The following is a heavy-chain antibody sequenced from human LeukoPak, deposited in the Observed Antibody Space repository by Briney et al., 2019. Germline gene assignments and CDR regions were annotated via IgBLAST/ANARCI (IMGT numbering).Heavy chain of an antibody. CDR3: ARAPPYDFWSLYNWFDP. D-gene: IGHD3-3*01. CDR1: GGSFSGYY. Sequence: SETPSLTCAVYGGSFSGYYWGWIRHPPGKGLEWIGEINHSGSTNYNPSLKSRVTISVDTSKNQFSLKLSSVTAADTAVYYCARAPPYDFWSLYNWFDPWGQGTLVTVSS. J-gene: IGHJ5*02. V-gene: IGHV4-34*01. CDR2: INHSGST.